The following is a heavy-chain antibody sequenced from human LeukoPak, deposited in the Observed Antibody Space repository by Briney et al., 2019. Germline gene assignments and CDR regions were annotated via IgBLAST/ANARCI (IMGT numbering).Heavy chain of an antibody. CDR3: AKGDDILTGYHNY. Sequence: GGSLRLSCAASGLTVSSNYMSWVRQAPGKGLECVSVIYSGGSTYYADSVKGRFTISRDNSKNTLYLQMNSLRAEDTAVYYCAKGDDILTGYHNYWGQGTLVTVSP. D-gene: IGHD3-9*01. V-gene: IGHV3-53*01. CDR1: GLTVSSNY. J-gene: IGHJ4*02. CDR2: IYSGGST.